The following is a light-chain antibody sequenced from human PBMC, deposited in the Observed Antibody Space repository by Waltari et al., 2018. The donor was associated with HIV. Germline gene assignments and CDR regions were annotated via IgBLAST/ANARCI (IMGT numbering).Light chain of an antibody. J-gene: IGKJ3*01. V-gene: IGKV1-27*01. CDR3: QKYNSAPFT. CDR2: GAS. Sequence: DVQMTQSPSSLSAFVGDRVTITCRASQGIGIFLAWFQQTPGKVPKLLISGASTLQSGVPSRFSGSTSGTAFALTSRHQQPEDVASYYCQKYNSAPFTFGPGTKVDL. CDR1: QGIGIF.